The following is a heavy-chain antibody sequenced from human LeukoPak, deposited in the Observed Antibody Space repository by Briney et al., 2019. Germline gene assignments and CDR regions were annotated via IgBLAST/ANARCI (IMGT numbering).Heavy chain of an antibody. D-gene: IGHD3-22*01. J-gene: IGHJ4*02. Sequence: GGSLRLSCAASGFTFSSYAMHWVRQAPGKGLEWVAVIYSGGSTYYADSVKGRFTISRDNSKNTLYLQMNSLRAEDTAVYYCARTYYYDTVLLDYWGQGTLVTVSS. V-gene: IGHV3-NL1*01. CDR3: ARTYYYDTVLLDY. CDR1: GFTFSSYA. CDR2: IYSGGST.